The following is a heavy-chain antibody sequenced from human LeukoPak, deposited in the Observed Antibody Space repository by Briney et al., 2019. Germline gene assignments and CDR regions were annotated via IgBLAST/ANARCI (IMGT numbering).Heavy chain of an antibody. Sequence: PGGSLRLSCAASGFTFSSYSMNWVRQAPGKGLEWVSSIGSSSSYIYYADSVKGRFTISRDNAKNSLYLQMNSLRAEDTAVYYCARADTAMLAYWGQGTLVTVSS. V-gene: IGHV3-21*01. CDR3: ARADTAMLAY. J-gene: IGHJ4*02. CDR2: IGSSSSYI. D-gene: IGHD5-18*01. CDR1: GFTFSSYS.